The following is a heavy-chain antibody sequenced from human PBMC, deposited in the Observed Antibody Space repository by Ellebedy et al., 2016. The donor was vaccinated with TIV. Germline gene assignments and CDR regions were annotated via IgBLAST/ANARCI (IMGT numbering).Heavy chain of an antibody. Sequence: GESLKISCAASGFTFSSYAMSWVRQAPGKGLEWVSAISGSGGSTYYADSVKGRFTISRDNAKNSLYLQMNSLRAEDTAVYYCARGLSVGGSYFPHDYWGQGTLVTVSS. CDR2: ISGSGGST. CDR3: ARGLSVGGSYFPHDY. V-gene: IGHV3-23*01. CDR1: GFTFSSYA. D-gene: IGHD1-26*01. J-gene: IGHJ4*02.